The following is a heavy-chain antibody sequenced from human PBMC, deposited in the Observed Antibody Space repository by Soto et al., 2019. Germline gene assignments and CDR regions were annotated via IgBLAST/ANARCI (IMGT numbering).Heavy chain of an antibody. CDR3: ARYLSNSPACFDY. CDR2: IYYSGKT. D-gene: IGHD6-6*01. V-gene: IGHV4-30-4*01. Sequence: SRTLSLTCTVSGGSISSDDHYWSWIRQPPGKGLEWIGYIYYSGKTAYNPSLQSRIIISIDTSTNQFSLNLNSVTVADTAVYYCARYLSNSPACFDYGGQGPLVTVSS. CDR1: GGSISSDDHY. J-gene: IGHJ4*02.